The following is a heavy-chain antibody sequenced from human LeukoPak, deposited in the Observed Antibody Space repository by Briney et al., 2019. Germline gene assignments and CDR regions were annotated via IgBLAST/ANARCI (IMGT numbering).Heavy chain of an antibody. D-gene: IGHD4-17*01. Sequence: PGGSLRLSCAASGFTFNTFGMHWVRQAPGKGLEWVAVISYDGSNKYYADSVKGRFTISRDNSKNTLYLQMNSLRAEDTAVYYCARDYGDYGGYFQHWGQGTLVTVSS. CDR3: ARDYGDYGGYFQH. CDR1: GFTFNTFG. V-gene: IGHV3-30*03. CDR2: ISYDGSNK. J-gene: IGHJ1*01.